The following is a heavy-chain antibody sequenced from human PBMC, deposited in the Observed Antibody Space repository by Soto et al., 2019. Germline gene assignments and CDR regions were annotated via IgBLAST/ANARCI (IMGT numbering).Heavy chain of an antibody. J-gene: IGHJ3*02. CDR2: IYSGGST. D-gene: IGHD3-3*01. V-gene: IGHV3-53*01. CDR3: AGRGLRFFEWHDAVVI. CDR1: GFTVSSNY. Sequence: GGSLRLTCAACGFTVSSNYMSWVRQAPGKGLEWVSVIYSGGSTYYADSVKGRFTISRDNSKNTLYLQMNSLRAEDTAVYYCAGRGLRFFEWHDAVVIWGQGTRVTVSS.